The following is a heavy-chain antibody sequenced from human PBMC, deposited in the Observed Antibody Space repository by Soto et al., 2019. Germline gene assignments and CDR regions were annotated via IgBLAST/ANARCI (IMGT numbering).Heavy chain of an antibody. V-gene: IGHV4-39*05. D-gene: IGHD6-19*01. CDR2: VYYTSTT. J-gene: IGHJ5*02. CDR1: GYAISSSTFY. Sequence: WGTPSLTCTVSGYAISSSTFYWGWLRQPPGKGPEWIGSVYYTSTTFYNPSLESRLTISVDPSNNQFSLKLTSVTAADAFVDYCACRTRLVPQAHVWFAPPSQRIVVTFSS. CDR3: ACRTRLVPQAHVWFAP.